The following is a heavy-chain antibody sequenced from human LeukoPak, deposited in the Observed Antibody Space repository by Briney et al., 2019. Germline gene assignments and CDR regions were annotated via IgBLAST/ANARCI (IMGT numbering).Heavy chain of an antibody. CDR2: ISYDGSNK. CDR3: ATDLHYYVAMDV. J-gene: IGHJ6*02. D-gene: IGHD3-10*02. V-gene: IGHV3-30*03. Sequence: GGSLRLSCAASGFTFSSYGMHWVRQAPGKGLEWVAVISYDGSNKYYADSVKGRFTISRDNSKNTLFLQMSSLRAEDTALYYCATDLHYYVAMDVWGQGTTVTVSS. CDR1: GFTFSSYG.